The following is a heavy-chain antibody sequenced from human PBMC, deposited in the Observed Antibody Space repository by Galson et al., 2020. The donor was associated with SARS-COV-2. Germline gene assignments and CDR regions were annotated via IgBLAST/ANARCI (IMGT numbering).Heavy chain of an antibody. J-gene: IGHJ2*01. CDR1: GYSVSTTNY. Sequence: SQTLSLTCAVSGYSVSTTNYWGWVRLAPGKGLEWIGSIYPNGRTYYNPSLESRVTISVDTSRNQFSLTLASVTAADTAFYYCARQGVNMIVLVTVPGWFFDRCGRGTLVTVSS. CDR3: ARQGVNMIVLVTVPGWFFDR. D-gene: IGHD2-21*02. V-gene: IGHV4-38-2*01. CDR2: IYPNGRT.